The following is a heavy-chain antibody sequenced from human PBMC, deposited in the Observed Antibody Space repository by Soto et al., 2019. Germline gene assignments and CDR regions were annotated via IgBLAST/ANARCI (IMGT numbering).Heavy chain of an antibody. D-gene: IGHD2-21*01. V-gene: IGHV3-53*01. CDR2: MYAGGDT. CDR3: VSRIPSWVFDY. Sequence: PGGSLRLSCGASGLSVSDNYMGWVRQAPGRGLEWVSVMYAGGDTHYADSVKGRFTISRDKSESTLYLQMNSLRDEDTGVYFCVSRIPSWVFDYWGLGTLVTVSS. CDR1: GLSVSDNY. J-gene: IGHJ4*01.